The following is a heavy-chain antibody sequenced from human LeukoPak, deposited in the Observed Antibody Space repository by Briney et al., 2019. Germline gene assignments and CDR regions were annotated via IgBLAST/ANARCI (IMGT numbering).Heavy chain of an antibody. V-gene: IGHV3-7*03. CDR2: IKQDGSEK. D-gene: IGHD1-26*01. Sequence: GGSLRLSCAASGFTFSSYWMSWVRQAPGKGLEWVANIKQDGSEKYYVDSVKGRFTISRDNSKNTLYLQMNSLRAEDTAVYYCAKDIGRYFDYWGQGTLVTVSS. CDR3: AKDIGRYFDY. CDR1: GFTFSSYW. J-gene: IGHJ4*02.